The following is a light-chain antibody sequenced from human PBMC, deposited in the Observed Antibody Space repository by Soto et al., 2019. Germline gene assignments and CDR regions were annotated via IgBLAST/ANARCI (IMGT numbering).Light chain of an antibody. Sequence: QSVLTQPASVSWSPGQSTTISCTGTSSDVGGYNYVSWYQQHPGKAPKLMIYDVSNRPSGVSNRFSGSKSGNTASLTISGLQAEDEADYYCSSYTSSSTLFYVFGTGTKVTVL. CDR1: SSDVGGYNY. V-gene: IGLV2-14*01. J-gene: IGLJ1*01. CDR2: DVS. CDR3: SSYTSSSTLFYV.